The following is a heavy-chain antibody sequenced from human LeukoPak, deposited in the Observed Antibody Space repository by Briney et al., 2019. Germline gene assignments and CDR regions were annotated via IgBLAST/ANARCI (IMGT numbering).Heavy chain of an antibody. CDR3: ARDRPLQGLDY. CDR2: ISYDGSNK. Sequence: GGSLRLSCAASGFTFNDYYMSWIRQAPGKGLEWVAVISYDGSNKYYADSVKGRFTISRDNSKNTLYLQMNSLRAEDTAVYYCARDRPLQGLDYWGQGTLVTVSS. D-gene: IGHD5-24*01. V-gene: IGHV3-30-3*01. CDR1: GFTFNDYY. J-gene: IGHJ4*02.